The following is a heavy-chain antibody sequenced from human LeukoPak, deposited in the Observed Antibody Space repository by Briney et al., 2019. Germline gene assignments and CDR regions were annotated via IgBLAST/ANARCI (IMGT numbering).Heavy chain of an antibody. CDR1: GGSISSYY. Sequence: PSETLSLTCTVSGGSISSYYWNWIRQPAGKGLEWIWRIYTSGSTNYNPSLKSRVTMSVDTSKNQFSLKLSSVTAADTAVYYCARGRYYDFWSGYYRDYYYYYYMDVWGKGTTVTVSS. CDR3: ARGRYYDFWSGYYRDYYYYYYMDV. J-gene: IGHJ6*03. D-gene: IGHD3-3*01. V-gene: IGHV4-4*07. CDR2: IYTSGST.